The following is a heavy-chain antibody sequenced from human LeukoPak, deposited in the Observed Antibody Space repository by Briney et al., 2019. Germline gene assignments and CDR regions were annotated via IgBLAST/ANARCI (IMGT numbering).Heavy chain of an antibody. V-gene: IGHV1-2*06. Sequence: ASVKVSCKAPGYTFTGYYMHWVRQAPGQGLEWMGRINPNSGGTNYAQKFQGRVTMTRDTSISTAYVELSRLRSDDTAVYYCARDLATMVRGVIIGYWGQGTLVTVSS. CDR1: GYTFTGYY. CDR3: ARDLATMVRGVIIGY. CDR2: INPNSGGT. D-gene: IGHD3-10*01. J-gene: IGHJ4*02.